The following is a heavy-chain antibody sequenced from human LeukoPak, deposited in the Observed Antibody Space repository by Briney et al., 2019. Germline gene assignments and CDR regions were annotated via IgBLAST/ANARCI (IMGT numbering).Heavy chain of an antibody. CDR2: ITYDGSNK. CDR3: ARAPWLVGDYFDY. V-gene: IGHV3-30*04. CDR1: GFTFSSYA. Sequence: PGRSLRPSCAASGFTFSSYAMHWVRQAPGKGLEWVAVITYDGSNKYYADSVKGRFTISRDNSKNTLYLQVNSLRAEDTAVYYCARAPWLVGDYFDYWGQGTLVTVSS. D-gene: IGHD6-19*01. J-gene: IGHJ4*02.